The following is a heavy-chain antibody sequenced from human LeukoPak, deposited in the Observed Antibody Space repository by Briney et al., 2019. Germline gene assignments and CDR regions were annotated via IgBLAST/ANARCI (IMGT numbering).Heavy chain of an antibody. CDR2: ISSSGGTT. Sequence: PGGSLRLSCAASGFTFSTYAVNWVRQAPGKGLEWVSAISSSGGTTYYADSVKGRFSISRDNSKNTLYLRMNSLRAEDAAVYYCAPARLLNWFDPWGQGTLVTVSS. V-gene: IGHV3-23*01. CDR1: GFTFSTYA. D-gene: IGHD3-10*01. J-gene: IGHJ5*02. CDR3: APARLLNWFDP.